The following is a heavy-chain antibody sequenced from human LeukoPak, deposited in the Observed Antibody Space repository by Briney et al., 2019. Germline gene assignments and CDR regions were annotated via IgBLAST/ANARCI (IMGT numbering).Heavy chain of an antibody. D-gene: IGHD6-13*01. Sequence: GRSLRLSCAASGFTFDDYAMHWVRHAPGKGLEWVSGISWNSGSIGYADSVKGRFTISRDNAKNSLYLQMNSLRAEDTALYYCAKSSGPLIAAAGRDAFDIWGQGTMVTVSS. V-gene: IGHV3-9*01. CDR2: ISWNSGSI. CDR1: GFTFDDYA. J-gene: IGHJ3*02. CDR3: AKSSGPLIAAAGRDAFDI.